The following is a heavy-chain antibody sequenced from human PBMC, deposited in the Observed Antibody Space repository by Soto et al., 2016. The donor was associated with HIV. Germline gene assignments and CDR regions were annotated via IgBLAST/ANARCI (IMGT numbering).Heavy chain of an antibody. V-gene: IGHV3-66*01. J-gene: IGHJ3*02. CDR1: GFTVSSNY. Sequence: EVQLVETGGGLVQPGGSVRLSCAASGFTVSSNYMSWVRQAPGKGLEWVSVIYSGGSTYYADSVKGRFTISRDNSKNTLYLQMNSLRAEDTAVYYCARDRHGGAFNIWGQGTMVTVSS. D-gene: IGHD3-16*01. CDR3: ARDRHGGAFNI. CDR2: IYSGGST.